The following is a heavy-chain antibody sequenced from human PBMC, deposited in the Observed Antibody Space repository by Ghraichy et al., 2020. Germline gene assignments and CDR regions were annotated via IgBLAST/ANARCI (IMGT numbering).Heavy chain of an antibody. CDR2: IKQDGTEK. D-gene: IGHD3-10*01. CDR3: ARVFTLYGSGSYDY. CDR1: GFTLSSYW. V-gene: IGHV3-7*03. J-gene: IGHJ4*02. Sequence: GGSLRLSCAASGFTLSSYWMSWVRQAPGKGLEWVANIKQDGTEKYYVDSVKGRFTISRDNAKNSLYLQMNSLRADDTAVYYCARVFTLYGSGSYDYWGQGTLVTVSS.